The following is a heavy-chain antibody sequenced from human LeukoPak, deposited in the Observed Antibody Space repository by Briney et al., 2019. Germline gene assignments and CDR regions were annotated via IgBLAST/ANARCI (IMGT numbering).Heavy chain of an antibody. D-gene: IGHD5-24*01. CDR3: AASTEGLQVDY. Sequence: SETLSLPFPVSGGSISNYYWSWIRQPAGEGLEWIGRMYASGSTSYNPSLKSRVTMTGDTSKNQFSLKLSSVTAADTAVYYCAASTEGLQVDYWGQGTLVTVSS. J-gene: IGHJ4*02. CDR2: MYASGST. CDR1: GGSISNYY. V-gene: IGHV4-4*07.